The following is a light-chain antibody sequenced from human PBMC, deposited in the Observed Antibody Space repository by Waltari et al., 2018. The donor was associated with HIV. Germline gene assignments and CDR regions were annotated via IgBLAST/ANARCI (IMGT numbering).Light chain of an antibody. Sequence: EDLLTQSPVTLSLSPGESVTLSCRASQSLGNDFVAWYQQKPGQPPRLLIFRTSSRAAGVPGRFSGSGSGTDFALTITGAEPEDFAVYYCQHYGGSPYTFGQGTKLDI. CDR2: RTS. CDR1: QSLGNDF. V-gene: IGKV3-20*01. CDR3: QHYGGSPYT. J-gene: IGKJ2*01.